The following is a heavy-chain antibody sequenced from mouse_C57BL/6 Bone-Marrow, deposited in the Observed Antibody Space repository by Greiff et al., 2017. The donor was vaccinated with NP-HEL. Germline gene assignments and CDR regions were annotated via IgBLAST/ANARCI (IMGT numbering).Heavy chain of an antibody. V-gene: IGHV1-59*01. J-gene: IGHJ2*01. D-gene: IGHD2-3*01. CDR1: GYTFTSYW. CDR2: IDPSDSYT. Sequence: QVQLQHPGAELVRPGTSVKLSCKASGYTFTSYWMRWVKQRPGQGLEWIGVIDPSDSYTNYNQKFKGKATLTVDTSSSTAYMQLSSLTSEDSAVYYCARWRLYDGYWGQGTTLTVSS. CDR3: ARWRLYDGY.